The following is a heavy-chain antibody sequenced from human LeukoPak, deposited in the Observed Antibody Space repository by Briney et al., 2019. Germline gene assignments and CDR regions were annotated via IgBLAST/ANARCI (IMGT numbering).Heavy chain of an antibody. V-gene: IGHV4-4*07. Sequence: PSEILSLTCTVSGGSITTYYWSWIRQPAGKGLEWIGRMYSGSTNYSPSLKSRVTMSVDTSKNQFYLKLTSVTAADTAVYYCARSDCSRGGCPSFEYWGQGLLVTVSP. CDR2: MYSGST. J-gene: IGHJ4*02. CDR3: ARSDCSRGGCPSFEY. D-gene: IGHD2-15*01. CDR1: GGSITTYY.